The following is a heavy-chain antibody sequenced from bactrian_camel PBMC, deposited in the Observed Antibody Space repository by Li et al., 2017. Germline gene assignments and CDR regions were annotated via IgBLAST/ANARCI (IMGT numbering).Heavy chain of an antibody. V-gene: IGHV3S53*01. CDR3: AVDGRIWHSGCLRVVAKDLMAY. CDR1: EWKYKHSDMYC. CDR2: IGRNGRT. D-gene: IGHD7*01. Sequence: HVQLVESGGGSVQAGGSLRLSCVFSEWKYKHSDMYCMGWFRQAPGKEREGVAVIGRNGRTSYADSVKGRFTISKDGAKNTPYLQMNSLKPEDTAMYYCAVDGRIWHSGCLRVVAKDLMAYRGQGTQVTVS. J-gene: IGHJ4*01.